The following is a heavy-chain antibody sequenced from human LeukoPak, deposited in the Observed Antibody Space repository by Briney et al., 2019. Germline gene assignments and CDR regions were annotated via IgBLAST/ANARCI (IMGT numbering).Heavy chain of an antibody. V-gene: IGHV3-23*01. CDR3: AKWPEGAMDYFDY. D-gene: IGHD3-16*01. J-gene: IGHJ4*02. CDR1: GFTFTSYS. Sequence: PGGSLRLSCAASGFTFTSYSMSWVRQAPGKGLEWVSGTSDRGDYTYYADSVKGRFTISRDNSKNTLYLEMSSLRVEDTAIYYCAKWPEGAMDYFDYWGQGTLVTVSS. CDR2: TSDRGDYT.